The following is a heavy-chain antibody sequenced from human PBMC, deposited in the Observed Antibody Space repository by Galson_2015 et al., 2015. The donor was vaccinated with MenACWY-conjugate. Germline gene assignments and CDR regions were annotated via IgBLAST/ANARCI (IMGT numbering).Heavy chain of an antibody. D-gene: IGHD3-3*02. V-gene: IGHV3-23*01. CDR3: AKDIRGRQDLHYYGMDV. CDR1: GFTFSSYA. Sequence: SLRLSCAASGFTFSSYAMSWVRQAPGEGLEWVSTISGSGRSTYFADSVKGRFTISRDNSKNTLYLQMNSLRAEDTAVYYCAKDIRGRQDLHYYGMDVWGQGTTVTVSS. CDR2: ISGSGRST. J-gene: IGHJ6*02.